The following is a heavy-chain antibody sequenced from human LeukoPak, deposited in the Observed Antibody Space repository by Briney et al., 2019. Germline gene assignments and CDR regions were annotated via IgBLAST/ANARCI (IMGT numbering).Heavy chain of an antibody. V-gene: IGHV3-23*01. CDR3: TKDSGGTYFYYYYYMDV. Sequence: PGGSLRLSCAASGFTFSTYAMSWVRQAPGKGLEWVSAISADGATIYYADSVKGRFTISRDNSKNTLYLQINSLRAEDTAVYYCTKDSGGTYFYYYYYMDVWGKGTTVTVSS. CDR2: ISADGATI. CDR1: GFTFSTYA. J-gene: IGHJ6*03. D-gene: IGHD1-26*01.